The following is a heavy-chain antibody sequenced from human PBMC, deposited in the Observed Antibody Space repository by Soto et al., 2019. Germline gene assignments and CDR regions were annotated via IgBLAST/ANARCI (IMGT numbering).Heavy chain of an antibody. CDR1: GYTFTSYD. CDR2: MNPNSGNT. Sequence: QVQLVQSGAEVKKPGASVKVSCKASGYTFTSYDINWVRQATGQGLESMGWMNPNSGNTGYAQKFQGRVTMTRNTSISTAYMELSSLRSEDTAVYYCARANFIAAAGSSYYGMDVWGQGTTVTVSS. J-gene: IGHJ6*02. V-gene: IGHV1-8*01. CDR3: ARANFIAAAGSSYYGMDV. D-gene: IGHD6-13*01.